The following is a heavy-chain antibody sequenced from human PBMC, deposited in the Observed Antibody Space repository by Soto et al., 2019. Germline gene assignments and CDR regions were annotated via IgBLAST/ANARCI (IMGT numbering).Heavy chain of an antibody. CDR3: ARERSDYGDVEYFPH. D-gene: IGHD4-17*01. CDR2: ISAYNGNT. Sequence: ASVKVSCKASGYTFTNFGISWVRQAPGQGLEWMGWISAYNGNTNYAQKLQGRVTMTTDTSTSTAYMELRSLRSDDTAVYYCARERSDYGDVEYFPHWGQGTLVTVSS. J-gene: IGHJ1*01. V-gene: IGHV1-18*01. CDR1: GYTFTNFG.